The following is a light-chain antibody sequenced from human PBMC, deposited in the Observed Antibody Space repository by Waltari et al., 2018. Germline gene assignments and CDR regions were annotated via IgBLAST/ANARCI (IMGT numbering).Light chain of an antibody. Sequence: QAVVTQEPSLTVSPGGTVTLTCCSSTGAVTSGNYPYWLQQKPGQAPRTLIYDSYIKQSWTPARFSASLVGGKAVLTLSGAQAEDEAKYYCWLAYTGGIVVFGGGTELAVL. CDR3: WLAYTGGIVV. J-gene: IGLJ2*01. CDR1: TGAVTSGNY. V-gene: IGLV7-46*01. CDR2: DSY.